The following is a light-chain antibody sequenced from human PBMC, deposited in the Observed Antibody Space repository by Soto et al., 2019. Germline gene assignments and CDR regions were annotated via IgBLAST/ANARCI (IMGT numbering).Light chain of an antibody. CDR1: QSISSL. CDR3: QQSYSTPFT. V-gene: IGKV1-39*01. J-gene: IGKJ3*01. Sequence: DIQMTQSPSSLSASVGDRVTITCRASQSISSLLNWYQQKPGKAPKLLIYAASSLQSGVPSRFSGIGSGTDFTLTISSLQPEDFATYYCQQSYSTPFTFGPGTKVDIK. CDR2: AAS.